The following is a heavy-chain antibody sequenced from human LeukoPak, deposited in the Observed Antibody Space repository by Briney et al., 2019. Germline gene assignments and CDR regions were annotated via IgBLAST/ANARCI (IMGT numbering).Heavy chain of an antibody. D-gene: IGHD3-10*01. CDR1: GFTFSYFD. V-gene: IGHV3-33*01. Sequence: GTSLRLSCAASGFTFSYFDMHWVRQAPGKGLEWVATICYDGSNKSYADSVKGRFTISRDNSKKTLHLQMNSLRTVDTAVYYCARGLSYGSGTSQANWFDPWGQGTLVTVST. CDR2: ICYDGSNK. CDR3: ARGLSYGSGTSQANWFDP. J-gene: IGHJ5*02.